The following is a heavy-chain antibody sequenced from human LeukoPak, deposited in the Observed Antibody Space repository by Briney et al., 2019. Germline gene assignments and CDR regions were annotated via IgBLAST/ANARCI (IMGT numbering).Heavy chain of an antibody. CDR2: ISGSGGST. CDR3: AKNLYGDYLGYWFDP. V-gene: IGHV3-23*01. D-gene: IGHD4-17*01. CDR1: GFTFSSYA. Sequence: GGSLRRSCAASGFTFSSYAMSWVRQAPGKGLEWVSAISGSGGSTYYADSVKGRFTISRDNSKNTLYLQMNSLRAEDTAVYYCAKNLYGDYLGYWFDPWGQGTLVTVSS. J-gene: IGHJ5*02.